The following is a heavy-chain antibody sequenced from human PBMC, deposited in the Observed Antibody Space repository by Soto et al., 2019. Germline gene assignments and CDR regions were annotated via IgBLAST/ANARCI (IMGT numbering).Heavy chain of an antibody. CDR1: GGSISSGGYY. CDR3: ARGYYYGSGTIILDY. J-gene: IGHJ4*02. D-gene: IGHD3-10*01. CDR2: IYYSGTT. Sequence: QVQLQESGPGLVKPSQTLSLTCTVSGGSISSGGYYWSWIRQHPGKGLELIGYIYYSGTTFYNPSLKSRVTTSVDTSKNQFSLTLSSVTAADTAVYFCARGYYYGSGTIILDYWGQGTLVTVSS. V-gene: IGHV4-31*03.